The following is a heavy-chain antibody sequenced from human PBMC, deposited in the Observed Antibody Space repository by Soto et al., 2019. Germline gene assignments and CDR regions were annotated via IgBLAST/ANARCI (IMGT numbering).Heavy chain of an antibody. CDR2: IDPSDSYT. D-gene: IGHD3-3*01. CDR3: ARPNYDFLSGTQRYGMDV. V-gene: IGHV5-10-1*01. CDR1: GYSFTSYL. J-gene: IGHJ6*02. Sequence: PGESLEISFKGSGYSFTSYLISWVRQMPVKGLEWMERIDPSDSYTNYSPSFQGNVTISADKSISTAYLQWSSLKASDTAMYYGARPNYDFLSGTQRYGMDVWGQGTTVTVSS.